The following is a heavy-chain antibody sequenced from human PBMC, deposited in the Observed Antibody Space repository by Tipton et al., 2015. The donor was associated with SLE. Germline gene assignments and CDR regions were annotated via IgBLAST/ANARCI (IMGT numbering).Heavy chain of an antibody. Sequence: SLRLSCAASGFTFDDYAMHWVRQAPGKGLEWVSAISGTGGSPYYADSVKGRFTVSRDNSKNTLYLQMSSLRAEDTAIYYCAKVSFATGVSGYDSPDYWGQGIMVTVSS. J-gene: IGHJ4*02. D-gene: IGHD5-12*01. V-gene: IGHV3-23*01. CDR1: GFTFDDYA. CDR3: AKVSFATGVSGYDSPDY. CDR2: ISGTGGSP.